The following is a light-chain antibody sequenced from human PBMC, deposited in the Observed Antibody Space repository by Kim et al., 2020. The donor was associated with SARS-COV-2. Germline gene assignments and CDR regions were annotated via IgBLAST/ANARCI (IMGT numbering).Light chain of an antibody. CDR2: DAS. V-gene: IGKV3-11*01. J-gene: IGKJ1*01. Sequence: LSPGERATLSCRASQSVASYLAWYQQKPGQPPRLLIYDASNRATGIPARFSGSGSETDFTLTISSLEPEDFAVYYCQQRSNWSWTFGHGTKVDIK. CDR1: QSVASY. CDR3: QQRSNWSWT.